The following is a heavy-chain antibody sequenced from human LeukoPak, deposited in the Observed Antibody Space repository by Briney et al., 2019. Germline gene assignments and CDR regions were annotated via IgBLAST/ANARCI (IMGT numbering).Heavy chain of an antibody. V-gene: IGHV3-21*01. CDR1: GFTFSSYS. D-gene: IGHD6-19*01. CDR3: ASDRLRVYSSGRNNFDD. CDR2: ISSSSYI. Sequence: GGSLRLSCAASGFTFSSYSMSWVRQAPGKGLEWVSSISSSSYIYYADSVKGRFTLSRDNAKNSLYLQMNSLRAEDTAVYYCASDRLRVYSSGRNNFDDWGQGTLLTLSS. J-gene: IGHJ4*02.